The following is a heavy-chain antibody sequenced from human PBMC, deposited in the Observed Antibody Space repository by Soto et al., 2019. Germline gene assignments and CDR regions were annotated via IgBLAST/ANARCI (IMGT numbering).Heavy chain of an antibody. CDR2: IGYDGGNK. D-gene: IGHD4-17*01. CDR1: GFTFSSYG. Sequence: QVQLVESGGGVVQPGRSLRLSCAASGFTFSSYGMHWVRQAPGKGLEWVVVIGYDGGNKYYADSVKCRFTISRDNSKKTLHLQMNSLRAEDTAVYYCARDDFGPDFDYWGQGTLVTVSS. V-gene: IGHV3-33*01. J-gene: IGHJ4*02. CDR3: ARDDFGPDFDY.